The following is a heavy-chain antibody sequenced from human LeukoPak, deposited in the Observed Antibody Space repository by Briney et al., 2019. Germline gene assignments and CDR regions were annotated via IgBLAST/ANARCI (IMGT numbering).Heavy chain of an antibody. CDR3: ARSYSSSWPHFDY. D-gene: IGHD6-13*01. J-gene: IGHJ4*02. V-gene: IGHV1-2*02. Sequence: GASVKVSCKASGYTFTSYAMNWVRQAPGQGLEWMGWINPNSGGTNYAQKFQGRVTMTRDTSISTAYMELSRLRSDDTAVYYCARSYSSSWPHFDYWGQGTLVTVSS. CDR2: INPNSGGT. CDR1: GYTFTSYA.